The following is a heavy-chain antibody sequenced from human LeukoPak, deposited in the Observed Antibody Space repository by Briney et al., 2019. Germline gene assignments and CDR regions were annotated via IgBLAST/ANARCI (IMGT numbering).Heavy chain of an antibody. Sequence: GGSLRLSCAASGFTFSSYWMHWVRQAPGKGLEWVSAISGSGGSTYYADSVKGRFTISRDNSKNTLYLQMNSLRAEDTAVYYCATGKEEDIVVVVAAYYWGQGTLVTVSS. CDR1: GFTFSSYW. J-gene: IGHJ4*02. D-gene: IGHD2-15*01. CDR3: ATGKEEDIVVVVAAYY. CDR2: ISGSGGST. V-gene: IGHV3-23*01.